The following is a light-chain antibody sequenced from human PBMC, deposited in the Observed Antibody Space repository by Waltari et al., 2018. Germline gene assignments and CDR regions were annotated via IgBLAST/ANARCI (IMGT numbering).Light chain of an antibody. CDR1: SGDVGGYNY. Sequence: QSSLTQPASVSGSPGQSITISCTGTSGDVGGYNYVSWFQQHPGEVPKLIISAVSNRPSGVSGRVSGSKSGNTASLTISGLQAEDEASYYCASYTNSDSEVFGGGTKVTVL. J-gene: IGLJ3*02. CDR2: AVS. V-gene: IGLV2-14*01. CDR3: ASYTNSDSEV.